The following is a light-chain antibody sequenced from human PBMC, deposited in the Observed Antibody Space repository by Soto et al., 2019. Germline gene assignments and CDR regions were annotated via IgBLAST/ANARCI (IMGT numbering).Light chain of an antibody. J-gene: IGLJ3*02. CDR2: EVS. V-gene: IGLV2-14*01. CDR3: RSYTSSSTRV. CDR1: SSDVGGYNY. Sequence: QSALTQPASVSGSPGQSITISCTGTSSDVGGYNYVSWYQQHPGKAPKLMIYEVSNRPSGVSNRFSGSKSGNTASLTISGLQAEDEADYYCRSYTSSSTRVVGGGTPLTVL.